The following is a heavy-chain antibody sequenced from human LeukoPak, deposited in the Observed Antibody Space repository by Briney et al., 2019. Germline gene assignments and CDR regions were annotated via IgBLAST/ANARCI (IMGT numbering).Heavy chain of an antibody. D-gene: IGHD6-19*01. CDR2: INGSGGRT. CDR3: AKEVLQQWLVRGGYFDY. Sequence: GGSLRLSCAASGFTFISYAMSWVRQAPGKGLEWVSWINGSGGRTYYADSVKGRFTISRDNSKNALYLQMSSLRAEDTAVYYCAKEVLQQWLVRGGYFDYWGQGTLVTVSS. V-gene: IGHV3-23*01. J-gene: IGHJ4*02. CDR1: GFTFISYA.